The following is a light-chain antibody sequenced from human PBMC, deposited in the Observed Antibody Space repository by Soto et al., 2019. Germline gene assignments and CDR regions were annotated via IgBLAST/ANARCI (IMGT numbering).Light chain of an antibody. CDR2: AAS. CDR1: PSVTSNY. J-gene: IGKJ1*01. Sequence: EVVLTQSPGTVSLSPGERATLSCRARPSVTSNYLAWYQQKPGQAPRLLIYAASSRATGIPDRFSGSGSGTDFTLSISRLEPEDFAVYYCNQDGSAITWTFGQGTKVEIK. V-gene: IGKV3-20*01. CDR3: NQDGSAITWT.